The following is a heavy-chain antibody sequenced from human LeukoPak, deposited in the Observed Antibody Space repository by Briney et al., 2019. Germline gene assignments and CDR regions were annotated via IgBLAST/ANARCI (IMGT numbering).Heavy chain of an antibody. J-gene: IGHJ5*02. Sequence: GGSVTLSCAASGFTIRGFWMHWVRQTPGEGLVWVSRIDNDGDNPTYADSVKGRFTTSRDDAKNMVFLQMNSLRVEDTGLYYCVRDRPHNWFDPWGQGTLVIVSS. V-gene: IGHV3-74*01. CDR2: IDNDGDNP. CDR3: VRDRPHNWFDP. CDR1: GFTIRGFW.